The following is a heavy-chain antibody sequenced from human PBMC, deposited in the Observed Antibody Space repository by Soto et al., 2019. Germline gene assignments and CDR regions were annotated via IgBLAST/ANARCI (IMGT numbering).Heavy chain of an antibody. CDR1: GGTFSSYA. Sequence: QVQLVQSGAEVKKPGSSVKVSCKASGGTFSSYAISWVRQAPGQGLEWMGGIIPIFGTANYAQKFQGRSTITADESTSTAYIELSSLRSEDTAVYYCARARYSSSPDHYYYYGMDVWGKGTTVTVSS. J-gene: IGHJ6*04. CDR2: IIPIFGTA. D-gene: IGHD6-13*01. V-gene: IGHV1-69*01. CDR3: ARARYSSSPDHYYYYGMDV.